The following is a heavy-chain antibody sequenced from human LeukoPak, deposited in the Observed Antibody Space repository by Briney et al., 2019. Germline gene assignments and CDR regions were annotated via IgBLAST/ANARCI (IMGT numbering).Heavy chain of an antibody. V-gene: IGHV3-64*01. D-gene: IGHD6-19*01. Sequence: GGSLRLSCAASGFTFSNYAMHWVRQAPGKGLEYVAAISSNGGSTYYANSVKGRVTISRDNSKNTLHLQMGSLRAEDMAVYYCARDGGLVTLYYGMDVWGQGTTVTVSS. CDR2: ISSNGGST. CDR3: ARDGGLVTLYYGMDV. CDR1: GFTFSNYA. J-gene: IGHJ6*02.